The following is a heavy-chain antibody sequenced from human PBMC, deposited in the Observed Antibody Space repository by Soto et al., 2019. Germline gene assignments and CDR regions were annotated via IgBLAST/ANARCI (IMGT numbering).Heavy chain of an antibody. Sequence: PSETLSLTCAVSGYSISSGYYWGWIRQPPGKGLEWIGSIYHSGSTYYNPSLKSRVTISVDTSKNQFSLKLSSVTAADTAVYYCARGRVVHDAFDIWGQGTMVTVSS. D-gene: IGHD2-21*01. CDR3: ARGRVVHDAFDI. J-gene: IGHJ3*02. CDR1: GYSISSGYY. CDR2: IYHSGST. V-gene: IGHV4-38-2*01.